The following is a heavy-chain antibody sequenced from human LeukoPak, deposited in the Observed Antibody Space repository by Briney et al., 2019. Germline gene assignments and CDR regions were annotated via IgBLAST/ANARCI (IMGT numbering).Heavy chain of an antibody. Sequence: GGSLRLSCAASGFTFSSYAMSWVRQAPGKGLEWVSAISGSGGSTYYADSVKGRFTICRDNSKNTLYLQMSSLRAQDTAVYYCAKWNGIQLWLSEWGQGTLVTVSS. D-gene: IGHD5-18*01. V-gene: IGHV3-23*01. CDR1: GFTFSSYA. J-gene: IGHJ4*02. CDR2: ISGSGGST. CDR3: AKWNGIQLWLSE.